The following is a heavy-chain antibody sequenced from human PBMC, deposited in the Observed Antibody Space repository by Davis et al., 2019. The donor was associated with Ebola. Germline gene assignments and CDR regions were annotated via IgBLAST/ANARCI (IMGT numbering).Heavy chain of an antibody. CDR2: IYTGGIT. CDR3: ARDSGYDYYYYYGMDV. J-gene: IGHJ6*02. V-gene: IGHV4-61*09. D-gene: IGHD5-12*01. CDR1: GGSISRGSYY. Sequence: PSETLSLTCTVSGGSISRGSYYWTWIRQPAGKGLEWIGHIYTGGITKYNPSVKSRVTISVDTSKNQFSLKLSSMTAAYTAVYYCARDSGYDYYYYYGMDVWGQGTTVTVSS.